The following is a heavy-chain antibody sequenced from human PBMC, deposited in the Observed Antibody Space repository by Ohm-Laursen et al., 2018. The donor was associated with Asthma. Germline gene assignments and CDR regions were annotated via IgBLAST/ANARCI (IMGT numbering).Heavy chain of an antibody. Sequence: SLRLSCAASGFTFSSYCMSWVRQAPGKGLEWVSYISRSSSTIYYADSVKGRFTISRDNAKNSLYLQMNSLRVEDTAVYFCARDPEISLSPSQFYGMDVWGQGTTVTVSS. CDR2: ISRSSSTI. CDR3: ARDPEISLSPSQFYGMDV. CDR1: GFTFSSYC. D-gene: IGHD2/OR15-2a*01. J-gene: IGHJ6*02. V-gene: IGHV3-48*04.